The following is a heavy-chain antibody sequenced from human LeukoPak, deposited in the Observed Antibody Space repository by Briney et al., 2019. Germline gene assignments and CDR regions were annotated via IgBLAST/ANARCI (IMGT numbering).Heavy chain of an antibody. CDR2: IGTAGDT. CDR3: ARGHMLTCYYNFAWFDP. Sequence: PGGSLRLSCAASGFTFSSYDMHWVRQPTGKGLEWVSAIGTAGDTYYSHSVQGRFTISRENAKNSLYLHMNSLSAGDTTVYFCARGHMLTCYYNFAWFDPWGQGTLVTVSS. CDR1: GFTFSSYD. V-gene: IGHV3-13*01. J-gene: IGHJ5*02. D-gene: IGHD3-9*01.